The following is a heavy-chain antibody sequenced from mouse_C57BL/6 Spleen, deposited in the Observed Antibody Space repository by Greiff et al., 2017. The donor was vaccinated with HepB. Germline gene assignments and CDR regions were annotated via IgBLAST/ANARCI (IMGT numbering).Heavy chain of an antibody. J-gene: IGHJ4*01. CDR2: ISDGGSYT. CDR1: GFTFSSYA. CDR3: ARERPFTTGRVMDY. Sequence: EVKLEESGGGLVKPGGSLKLSCAASGFTFSSYAMSWVRQTPEKRLEWVATISDGGSYTYYPDNVKGRFTISRDNAKNNLYLQMSHLKSEDTAMYYCARERPFTTGRVMDYWGQGTSVTVSS. D-gene: IGHD1-1*01. V-gene: IGHV5-4*01.